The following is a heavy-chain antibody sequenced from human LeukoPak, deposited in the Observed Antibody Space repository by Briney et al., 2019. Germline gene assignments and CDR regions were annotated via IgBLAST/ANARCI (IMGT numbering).Heavy chain of an antibody. CDR2: IYYSGST. CDR1: GGSISSGDYY. J-gene: IGHJ3*02. D-gene: IGHD3-9*01. CDR3: ARERGPQYDILTGPNLDAFDI. V-gene: IGHV4-30-4*01. Sequence: KPSETLSLTCTVSGGSISSGDYYWSWIRQPPGKGLEWIGYIYYSGSTYYNPSLKSRVTISVDTSKNQFSLKLSSVTAADTAVYYCARERGPQYDILTGPNLDAFDIWGQGTMVTVSS.